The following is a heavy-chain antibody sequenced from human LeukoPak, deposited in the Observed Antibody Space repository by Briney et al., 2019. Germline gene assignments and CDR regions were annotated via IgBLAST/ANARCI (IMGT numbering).Heavy chain of an antibody. V-gene: IGHV4-30-2*01. J-gene: IGHJ3*02. CDR2: IYHSGST. Sequence: SETLSLTCTVSGGSISSSSYYWSWIRQPPGKGLEWIGYIYHSGSTYYNPSLKSRVTISVDRSKNQFSLKLSSVTAADTAVYYCAKYGSGWRRRDAFDIWGQGTMVTVSS. D-gene: IGHD3-10*01. CDR3: AKYGSGWRRRDAFDI. CDR1: GGSISSSSYY.